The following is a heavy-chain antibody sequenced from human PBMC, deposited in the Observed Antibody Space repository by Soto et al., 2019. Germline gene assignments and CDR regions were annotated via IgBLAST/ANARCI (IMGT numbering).Heavy chain of an antibody. Sequence: ASVKVSFKASGYTFTSYYMHWVRQAPGQGLEWMGIINPSGGSTSYAQKFQGRVTMTRDTPTSTVYMELSSLRSEDTAVYYCARGSWPAMVRGVIITRNWFDPWGQGTLVTVSS. CDR3: ARGSWPAMVRGVIITRNWFDP. CDR1: GYTFTSYY. V-gene: IGHV1-46*01. CDR2: INPSGGST. D-gene: IGHD3-10*01. J-gene: IGHJ5*02.